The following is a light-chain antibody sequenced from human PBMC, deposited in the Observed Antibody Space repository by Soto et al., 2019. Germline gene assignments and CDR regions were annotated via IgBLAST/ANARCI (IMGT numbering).Light chain of an antibody. J-gene: IGKJ4*01. Sequence: LLQTQSPDSLSVSMGVRATINCKSSQSVLYSSNNKNYLAWYQQKPGQPPKLLIYWASTRESGVPDRFSGSGSGTDFTLTISSLQAEDVTVYYCQQYYSTPLTFGGGTKVDIK. CDR3: QQYYSTPLT. CDR2: WAS. CDR1: QSVLYSSNNKNY. V-gene: IGKV4-1*01.